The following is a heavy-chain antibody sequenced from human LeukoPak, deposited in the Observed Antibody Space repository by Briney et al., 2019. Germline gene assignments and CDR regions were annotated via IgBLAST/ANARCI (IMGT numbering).Heavy chain of an antibody. CDR3: ARANGNGDYDSLNYYYGTDV. Sequence: ASVKVSCTASGYTFASYVISWVRQAPGQGLEWMGWISAYNGNTNYAQKLQGRVTMTTDTSTSTAYMELRSLRSDDTAVYYCARANGNGDYDSLNYYYGTDVWGQGTTVTVSS. CDR2: ISAYNGNT. D-gene: IGHD4-17*01. CDR1: GYTFASYV. J-gene: IGHJ6*02. V-gene: IGHV1-18*01.